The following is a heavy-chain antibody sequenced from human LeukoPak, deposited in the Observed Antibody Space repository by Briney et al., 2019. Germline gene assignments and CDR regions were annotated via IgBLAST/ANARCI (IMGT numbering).Heavy chain of an antibody. CDR1: GYTFTSYG. D-gene: IGHD3-22*01. J-gene: IGHJ6*02. CDR3: ARDIAPGDSSGYSPYYYYGMAV. CDR2: ISAYNGNT. Sequence: ASVKVSCKASGYTFTSYGISWVRQAPGQGLEWMGWISAYNGNTNYAQKLQGRVTMTTDTSTSTAYMELRSLRSDDTAVYYCARDIAPGDSSGYSPYYYYGMAVWGQGTTVTVSS. V-gene: IGHV1-18*01.